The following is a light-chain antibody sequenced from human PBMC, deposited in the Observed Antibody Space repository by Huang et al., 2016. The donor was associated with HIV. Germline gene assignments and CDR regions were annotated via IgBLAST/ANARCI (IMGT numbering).Light chain of an antibody. CDR3: QQYNYWPYT. Sequence: VMTQSPDTLSLSPGERATLSCRASQSVSSKLAWYQQKPGQAPRLLIYDASTRATGIPARFSGSGSGTEFTLTISSLQSEDFAIYYCQQYNYWPYTFGQGTKQEIK. CDR2: DAS. CDR1: QSVSSK. V-gene: IGKV3-15*01. J-gene: IGKJ2*01.